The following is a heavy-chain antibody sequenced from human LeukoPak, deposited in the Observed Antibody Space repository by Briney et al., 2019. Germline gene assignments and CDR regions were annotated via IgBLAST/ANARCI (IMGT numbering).Heavy chain of an antibody. V-gene: IGHV1-18*01. CDR3: ARVRASENAFDI. CDR2: INAYGDNT. Sequence: GASVKVSCKASGYTFTSYGITWVRQAPGQGLEWMGWINAYGDNTNYAQELQGRVTMTTDTSTSTAYLELRSLRSDDTAVYYCARVRASENAFDIWGQGTMVTVSS. J-gene: IGHJ3*02. CDR1: GYTFTSYG.